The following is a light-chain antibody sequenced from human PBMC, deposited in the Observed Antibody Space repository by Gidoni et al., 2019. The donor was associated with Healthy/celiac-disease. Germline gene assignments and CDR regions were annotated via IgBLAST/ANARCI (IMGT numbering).Light chain of an antibody. CDR1: SSNIGNNY. CDR3: GTWDSSLV. J-gene: IGLJ2*01. V-gene: IGLV1-51*01. Sequence: QSVLTQPPSVSAAPGQKVTISCSGSSSNIGNNYVSWYQQPPGTAPKLLIYDNNKRPSGIPGRFSGSKSGTSATLGITGLQTGDEADYYCGTWDSSLVFGGGTKLTVL. CDR2: DNN.